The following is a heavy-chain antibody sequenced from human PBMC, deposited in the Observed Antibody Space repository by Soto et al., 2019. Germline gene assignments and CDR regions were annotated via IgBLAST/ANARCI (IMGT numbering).Heavy chain of an antibody. CDR2: IYYSGST. CDR1: GGSISSGGYY. V-gene: IGHV4-31*03. Sequence: PSETLSLTCTVSGGSISSGGYYWSWIRQHPGKGREWIGYIYYSGSTYYNPSLKSRVTISVDTSKNQFSLKLSSVTAADTAVYYCARTHPPDYGSGIDYWGQGTLVTVSS. J-gene: IGHJ4*02. CDR3: ARTHPPDYGSGIDY. D-gene: IGHD3-10*01.